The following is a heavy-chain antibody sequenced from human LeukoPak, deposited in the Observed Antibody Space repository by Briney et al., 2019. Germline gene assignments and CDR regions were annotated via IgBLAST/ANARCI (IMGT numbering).Heavy chain of an antibody. D-gene: IGHD6-6*01. CDR2: IYYSGST. CDR3: ARVMISSSSKYYYYYYMDV. J-gene: IGHJ6*03. Sequence: SETLSLTCTVSGGSMVPYFWSWVRQPAGKGLEWIGYIYYSGSTNYNPSLKSRVTISVDTSKNQFSLKLSSVTAADTAVYYCARVMISSSSKYYYYYYMDVWGKGTTVTVSS. V-gene: IGHV4-59*01. CDR1: GGSMVPYF.